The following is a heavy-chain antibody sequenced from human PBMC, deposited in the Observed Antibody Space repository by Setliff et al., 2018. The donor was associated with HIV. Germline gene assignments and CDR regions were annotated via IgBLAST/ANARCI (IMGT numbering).Heavy chain of an antibody. D-gene: IGHD1-26*01. CDR2: ISAYNGNT. CDR3: ARDRGGRGSYFLFDI. J-gene: IGHJ3*02. Sequence: GASVKVSCKASGYSFINYGISWVRQAPGQGLEWMGWISAYNGNTNYAPRLLGRVTMTTDTSTSTAYMELSSLRSEDTAVYYCARDRGGRGSYFLFDIWGQGTMVTVSS. CDR1: GYSFINYG. V-gene: IGHV1-18*01.